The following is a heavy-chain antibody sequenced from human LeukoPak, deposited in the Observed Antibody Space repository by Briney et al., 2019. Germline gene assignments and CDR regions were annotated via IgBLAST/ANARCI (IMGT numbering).Heavy chain of an antibody. V-gene: IGHV4-59*01. CDR3: ARDYYDSSGYYYGDAFDI. Sequence: SETLSLTCTVSGGSISSYCWSWIRQPPGKGLEWIGYIYYSGSTNYNPSLKSRVTISVDTSKNQFSLKLSSVTAADTAVYYCARDYYDSSGYYYGDAFDIWGQGTMVTVSS. CDR1: GGSISSYC. CDR2: IYYSGST. J-gene: IGHJ3*02. D-gene: IGHD3-22*01.